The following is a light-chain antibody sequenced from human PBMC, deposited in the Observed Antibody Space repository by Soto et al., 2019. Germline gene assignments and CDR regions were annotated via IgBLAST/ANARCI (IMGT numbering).Light chain of an antibody. CDR2: DTS. CDR3: QQDYSPLLT. J-gene: IGKJ4*01. V-gene: IGKV1-39*01. CDR1: QSIATS. Sequence: DIQMTQSPSSLSASVGDTVTITCRASQSIATSLNWLQLKPGKAPKLLIYDTSTLPSGVPSRFSGGGSGTDFTLTISSLQPEDSALYFCQQDYSPLLTFGGGTRVEIK.